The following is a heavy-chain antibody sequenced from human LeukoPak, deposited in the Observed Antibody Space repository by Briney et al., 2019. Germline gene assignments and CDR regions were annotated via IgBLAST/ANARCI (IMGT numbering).Heavy chain of an antibody. CDR3: ARVAGVSGYDPLTH. CDR2: ISAYNGNT. D-gene: IGHD5-12*01. J-gene: IGHJ4*02. V-gene: IGHV1-18*01. Sequence: ASVKVSCKASGYTFTSYGISWVRQAPGQGLEWMGWISAYNGNTNYAQKLQGRVTMTTDPSTSTAYMELRSLRSDDTAVYYCARVAGVSGYDPLTHWGQGTLVTVSS. CDR1: GYTFTSYG.